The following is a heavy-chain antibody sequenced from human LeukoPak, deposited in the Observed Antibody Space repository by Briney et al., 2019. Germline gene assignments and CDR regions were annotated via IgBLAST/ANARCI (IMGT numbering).Heavy chain of an antibody. CDR1: GYSFTTYW. V-gene: IGHV5-51*01. CDR3: ARAGYRGYTFDY. Sequence: GESLKISCRGSGYSFTTYWIGWVRQMPGKGLEWVGIIYPGDSDTRYRPSFQGQVTISADKSISAAYLQWNSLKASDTAMYYCARAGYRGYTFDYWGQGTLVTVSS. CDR2: IYPGDSDT. J-gene: IGHJ4*02. D-gene: IGHD5-12*01.